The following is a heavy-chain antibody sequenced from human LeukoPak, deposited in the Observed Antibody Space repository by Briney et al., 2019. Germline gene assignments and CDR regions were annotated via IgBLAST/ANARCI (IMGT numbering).Heavy chain of an antibody. CDR3: ARDGYCSGSSCYATGWFDP. CDR1: GFTFSGYA. CDR2: ISHDGSNK. D-gene: IGHD2-15*01. J-gene: IGHJ5*02. Sequence: SGVTLRLSCAASGFTFSGYAMHWVRQAPGEGLVWVAIISHDGSNKYYADSVEGRFTISRDNSKNTLYLQMNSLRAEDTAVYYCARDGYCSGSSCYATGWFDPWGQGTLVTVSS. V-gene: IGHV3-30-3*01.